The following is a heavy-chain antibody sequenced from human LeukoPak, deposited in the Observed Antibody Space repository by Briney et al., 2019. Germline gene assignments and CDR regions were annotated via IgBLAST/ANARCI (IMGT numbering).Heavy chain of an antibody. CDR2: INHSGST. J-gene: IGHJ4*02. CDR1: GGSFSGYH. V-gene: IGHV4-34*01. D-gene: IGHD2-2*01. CDR3: ARDCSSTSCYPPGY. Sequence: SETLSLTCAVYGGSFSGYHWSWIRQPPGKGLEWIGEINHSGSTNYNPSLKSRVTISVDTSKNQFSLKLSSVTAADTAVYYCARDCSSTSCYPPGYWGQGTLVTVSS.